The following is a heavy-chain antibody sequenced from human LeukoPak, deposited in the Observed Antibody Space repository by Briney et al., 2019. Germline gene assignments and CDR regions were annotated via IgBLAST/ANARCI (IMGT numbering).Heavy chain of an antibody. Sequence: GGSLRLSCAASGFTFSSYSMNWVRQAPGKGLEWVSSISSSSSYIYYADSVKGRFTISRDNAKNSLYLQMNSLRAEGTAVYYCARTTVTPDAFDIWGQGTMVTVSS. CDR1: GFTFSSYS. CDR2: ISSSSSYI. CDR3: ARTTVTPDAFDI. D-gene: IGHD4-17*01. J-gene: IGHJ3*02. V-gene: IGHV3-21*01.